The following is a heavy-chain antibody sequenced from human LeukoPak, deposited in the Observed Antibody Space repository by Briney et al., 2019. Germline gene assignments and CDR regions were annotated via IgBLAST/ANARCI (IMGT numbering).Heavy chain of an antibody. J-gene: IGHJ4*02. CDR3: ARGREDYYDSSGYYFSTYYFDY. D-gene: IGHD3-22*01. CDR2: INHSGST. CDR1: GGSFSGYY. V-gene: IGHV4-34*01. Sequence: SETLSLTCAVYGGSFSGYYWSWIRQPPGKGLEWIGEINHSGSTNYNPSLKSRVTISVDTSKNQFSPKLSSVTAADTAVYYCARGREDYYDSSGYYFSTYYFDYWGQGTLVTVSS.